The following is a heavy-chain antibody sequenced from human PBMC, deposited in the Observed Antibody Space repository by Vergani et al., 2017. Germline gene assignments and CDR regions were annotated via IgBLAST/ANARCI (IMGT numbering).Heavy chain of an antibody. Sequence: EVQLEQSGAEVKEPGESLKISCKGSGYSFSSYWIGWVRQMPGKGLEWMGIIYPGDSDTRDSPSFQGQVTIQAAKSISTAYLQWSSRKASDTAMYYCARPMTTVTTPFDYWGQGTLVTVSS. CDR2: IYPGDSDT. CDR1: GYSFSSYW. V-gene: IGHV5-51*01. J-gene: IGHJ4*02. D-gene: IGHD4-17*01. CDR3: ARPMTTVTTPFDY.